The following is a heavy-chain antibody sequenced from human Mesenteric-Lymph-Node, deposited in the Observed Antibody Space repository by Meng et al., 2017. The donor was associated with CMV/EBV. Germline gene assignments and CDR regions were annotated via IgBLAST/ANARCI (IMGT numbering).Heavy chain of an antibody. CDR3: ARVTIDGAYD. Sequence: KVSCKASGYTFTSYSMHWVRQAHGQGLEWMGIIKPSGGSTSYAQKLQGRVTMTRDTYTSTVYMELSRLRSDDTDVYYCARVTIDGAYDWGQGTLVTVSS. V-gene: IGHV1-46*01. CDR1: GYTFTSYS. J-gene: IGHJ4*02. D-gene: IGHD5-24*01. CDR2: IKPSGGST.